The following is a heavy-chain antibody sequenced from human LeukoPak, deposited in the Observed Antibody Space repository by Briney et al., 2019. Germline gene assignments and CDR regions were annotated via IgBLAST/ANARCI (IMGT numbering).Heavy chain of an antibody. CDR3: ARESGKFDY. CDR2: ISGDGVSA. CDR1: GLPIGDFA. V-gene: IGHV3-43*02. Sequence: GGSLRLSCVASGLPIGDFAMHWVRQAPGKGLEWVSLISGDGVSAFYADSVKGRFSISRDNSKNSLSLEMNSLRTEDTAMYYCARESGKFDYWGQGTLVAVSS. J-gene: IGHJ4*02.